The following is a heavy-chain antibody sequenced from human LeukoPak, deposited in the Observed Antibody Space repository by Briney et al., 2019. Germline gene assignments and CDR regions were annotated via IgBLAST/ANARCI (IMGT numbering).Heavy chain of an antibody. J-gene: IGHJ4*02. D-gene: IGHD6-13*01. Sequence: ASVKVSCKVSGYTLTELSMHWVRQAPGKGLEWMGGFDPEDGETIYAQKFQGRVTMTEDTSTDTAYMELSSLRSEDTAVYYCAKGGSSWSEIDYWGQGTLVTVSS. V-gene: IGHV1-24*01. CDR2: FDPEDGET. CDR3: AKGGSSWSEIDY. CDR1: GYTLTELS.